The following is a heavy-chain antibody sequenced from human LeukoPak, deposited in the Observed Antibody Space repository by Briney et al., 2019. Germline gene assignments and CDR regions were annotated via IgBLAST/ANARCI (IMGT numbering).Heavy chain of an antibody. J-gene: IGHJ3*02. Sequence: GRSLRLSCAASGFTFSSYAMHWVRQAPGKGLEWVAVISYDGSNKYYADSVKGRFTISRDNSKNTLYLQMNSLRAEDTAVYDCARVNSSSWYGAFDIWGQGTMLTVPS. V-gene: IGHV3-30*04. CDR1: GFTFSSYA. CDR2: ISYDGSNK. CDR3: ARVNSSSWYGAFDI. D-gene: IGHD6-13*01.